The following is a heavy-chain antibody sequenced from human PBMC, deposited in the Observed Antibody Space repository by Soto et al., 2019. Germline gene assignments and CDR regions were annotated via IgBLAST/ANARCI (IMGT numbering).Heavy chain of an antibody. Sequence: SVKVSCKASGYTFNSYAMHWVRQAPEQGLEWMGGVIPIFGKANYAQKFQGRVTITADESTSTAYMELSSLRSEDTAVYYCARPTFNDCSGGSCYLFYWGQGTLVTVSS. CDR1: GYTFNSYA. CDR3: ARPTFNDCSGGSCYLFY. V-gene: IGHV1-69*13. J-gene: IGHJ4*02. D-gene: IGHD2-15*01. CDR2: VIPIFGKA.